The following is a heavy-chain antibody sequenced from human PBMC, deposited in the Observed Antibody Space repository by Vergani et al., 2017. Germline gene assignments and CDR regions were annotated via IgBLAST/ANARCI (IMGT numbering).Heavy chain of an antibody. Sequence: EVQLVQSGAEVKKPGESLKISCKGSGYSFTSYWIGWVRQMPGKGLEWMGIIYPGDSDTRYSPSFQGQVTISADKSISTAYLQWSSLKASDTAMYHCARQLRRMVRRSRQKNYYYYGMDVWGQGTTVTVSS. D-gene: IGHD3-10*01. CDR1: GYSFTSYW. V-gene: IGHV5-51*01. CDR3: ARQLRRMVRRSRQKNYYYYGMDV. J-gene: IGHJ6*02. CDR2: IYPGDSDT.